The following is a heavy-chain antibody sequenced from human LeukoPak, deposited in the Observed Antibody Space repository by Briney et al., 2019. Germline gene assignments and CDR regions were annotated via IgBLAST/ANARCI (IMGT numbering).Heavy chain of an antibody. J-gene: IGHJ3*02. Sequence: SETLSLTCAVSGGSISSGGYSWSWIRQPPGKGLEWIGYIYRSGSTYYNPSLKSRVTISVDRSKNQFSLKLSSVTAADTAVHYCASGSGSVFDIWGQGTMVTVSS. CDR2: IYRSGST. V-gene: IGHV4-30-2*01. CDR1: GGSISSGGYS. CDR3: ASGSGSVFDI.